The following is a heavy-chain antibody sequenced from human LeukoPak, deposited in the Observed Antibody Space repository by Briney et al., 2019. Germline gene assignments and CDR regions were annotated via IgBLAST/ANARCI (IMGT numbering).Heavy chain of an antibody. J-gene: IGHJ5*02. CDR2: IYYSGST. V-gene: IGHV4-39*07. CDR1: GGSISSSSYY. D-gene: IGHD3-9*01. CDR3: ARDMYFDWLLPNWFDP. Sequence: SETLSLTCTVSGGSISSSSYYWGWIRQPPGKGLEWIGSIYYSGSTYYNPSLKSRVTISVDTSKNQFSLKLSPVTAADTAVCYCARDMYFDWLLPNWFDPWGQGTLVTVSS.